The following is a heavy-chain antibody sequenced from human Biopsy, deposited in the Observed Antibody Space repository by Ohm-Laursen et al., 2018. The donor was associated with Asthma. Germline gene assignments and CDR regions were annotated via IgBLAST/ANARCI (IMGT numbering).Heavy chain of an antibody. CDR1: GFTSSDYY. D-gene: IGHD5-12*01. V-gene: IGHV3-11*04. J-gene: IGHJ4*02. CDR2: INGKSNSI. Sequence: SLRLSCAASGFTSSDYYMSWIRQAPGKGLEWISYINGKSNSIEYADSVKGRFTISRDNAKNSLYLQMNSLRAEDTAVYYCARISGHRGYWGQGTLVTVSS. CDR3: ARISGHRGY.